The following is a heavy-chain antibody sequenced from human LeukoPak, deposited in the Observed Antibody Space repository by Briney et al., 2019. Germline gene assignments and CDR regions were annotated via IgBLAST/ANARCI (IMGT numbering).Heavy chain of an antibody. D-gene: IGHD1-26*01. CDR1: GFTVSSNE. J-gene: IGHJ6*02. CDR2: ISGGST. CDR3: AKALRSKNYYYYGMDV. Sequence: GGSLRLSCAASGFTVSSNEMSWVRQAPGKGLEWVSSISGGSTYYADSRKGRFTISRDNSKNTLYLQMNSLRAEDTAVYYCAKALRSKNYYYYGMDVWGQGTTVTVSS. V-gene: IGHV3-38-3*01.